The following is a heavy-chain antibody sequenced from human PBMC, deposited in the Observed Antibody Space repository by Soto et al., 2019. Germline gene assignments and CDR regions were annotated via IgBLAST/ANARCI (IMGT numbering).Heavy chain of an antibody. J-gene: IGHJ5*02. D-gene: IGHD2-8*02. CDR3: ASVTRYCTGGGCNPNWFDP. Sequence: SETLSLTCTVSGGSISSGGYYWSWIRQPPGKGLEWIGCIFYTGSTYYNPSLKSRITISVHPSKSQFSLKLTSVTAADTAVYYCASVTRYCTGGGCNPNWFDPWGQGTLVTVSP. CDR2: IFYTGST. V-gene: IGHV4-30-4*01. CDR1: GGSISSGGYY.